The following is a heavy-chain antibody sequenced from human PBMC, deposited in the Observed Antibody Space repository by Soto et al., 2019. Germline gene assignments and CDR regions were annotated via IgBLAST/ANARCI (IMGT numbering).Heavy chain of an antibody. V-gene: IGHV3-23*01. D-gene: IGHD2-8*01. CDR2: VGGRGGGI. CDR1: GFIFREYA. Sequence: EAQLLESGGGLVQPGGSLRLSCAASGFIFREYAMSWVRQAPGKGLEWVSVVGGRGGGIYYADSVRGRFIVSRDDSSDTLYLQLDRLRVEDTAIYYCAKDSFIRNGIHDPFDIWGQGTMVTVSS. CDR3: AKDSFIRNGIHDPFDI. J-gene: IGHJ3*02.